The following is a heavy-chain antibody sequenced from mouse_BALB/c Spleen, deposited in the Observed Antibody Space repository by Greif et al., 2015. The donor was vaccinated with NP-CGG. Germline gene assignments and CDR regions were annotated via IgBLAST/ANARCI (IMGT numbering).Heavy chain of an antibody. J-gene: IGHJ1*01. D-gene: IGHD1-1*01. CDR1: GFNIKDTY. CDR2: IDPANGNT. Sequence: VQLKQSGAELVKPGASVKLSCTASGFNIKDTYMHWVKQRPEQGLEWIGRIDPANGNTKYDPKFQGKATITADSSSNTASLQLSSLTSEDTAVYYCVIYYYGWYFDVWGAGTTVTVSS. V-gene: IGHV14-3*02. CDR3: VIYYYGWYFDV.